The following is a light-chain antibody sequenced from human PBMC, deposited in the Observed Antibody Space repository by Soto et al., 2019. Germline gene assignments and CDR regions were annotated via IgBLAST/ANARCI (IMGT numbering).Light chain of an antibody. CDR1: SSDVGGYNY. CDR3: STYTSSRTPGV. V-gene: IGLV2-14*01. J-gene: IGLJ2*01. CDR2: EVS. Sequence: QSALTQPASVSGSPGQSITISCTGTSSDVGGYNYVSWYQQHPGKAPKLMIYEVSNRPSGVSNRFSGSKSGITASLTISGLQAEDEADYYSSTYTSSRTPGVFGGGTKLTVL.